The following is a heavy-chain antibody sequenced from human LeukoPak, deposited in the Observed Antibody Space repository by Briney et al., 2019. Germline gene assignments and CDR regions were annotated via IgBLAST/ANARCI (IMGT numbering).Heavy chain of an antibody. CDR3: ARQAGVSGWRGALVADNWFGP. Sequence: WETLSLTCTVSGGSISSYYWSWIRQPPGKGLEWIGYIYYSGSTNYNPSLKSRVTISVDTSKNQFSLKMTSVTAAYTAVYYRARQAGVSGWRGALVADNWFGPWGQGTLVTVSS. D-gene: IGHD2-15*01. CDR1: GGSISSYY. CDR2: IYYSGST. J-gene: IGHJ5*02. V-gene: IGHV4-59*08.